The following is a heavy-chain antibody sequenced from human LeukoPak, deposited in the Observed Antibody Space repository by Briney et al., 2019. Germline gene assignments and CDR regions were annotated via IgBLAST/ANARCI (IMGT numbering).Heavy chain of an antibody. CDR1: GGSFSGYY. CDR2: INHSGST. D-gene: IGHD1-26*01. Sequence: SETLSLTCAVYGGSFSGYYWSWIRQPPGKGLEWIGEINHSGSTNYNPSLKSRVTISVDTSKNQFSLKLSSVTAADTAVYYCARGTHYRLFKNWGQGTLVTVSS. CDR3: ARGTHYRLFKN. V-gene: IGHV4-34*01. J-gene: IGHJ4*02.